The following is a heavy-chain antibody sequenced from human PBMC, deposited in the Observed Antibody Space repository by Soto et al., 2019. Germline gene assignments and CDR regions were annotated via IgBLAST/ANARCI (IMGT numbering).Heavy chain of an antibody. D-gene: IGHD6-19*01. Sequence: EVQLLESGGGLVQPGGSLRLSCAASGFTFSSYAMSWVRQAPGKGLEWVSAISGSGGSTYYADSVKGRFTISRDNSKXTLXXXMNXLRAEDTAVYYCAKDRRYRSGWPDYWGQGTLVTVSS. CDR1: GFTFSSYA. J-gene: IGHJ4*02. CDR3: AKDRRYRSGWPDY. V-gene: IGHV3-23*01. CDR2: ISGSGGST.